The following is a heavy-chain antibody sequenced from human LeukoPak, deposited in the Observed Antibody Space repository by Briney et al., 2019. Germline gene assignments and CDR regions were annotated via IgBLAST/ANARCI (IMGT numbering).Heavy chain of an antibody. J-gene: IGHJ6*02. CDR3: ARIVVVSSYYGMDV. V-gene: IGHV4-59*11. CDR1: GDSIRSHY. D-gene: IGHD3-22*01. CDR2: IYFSGST. Sequence: SETLSLTCTVSGDSIRSHYWSWIRQPPGKGLEWIGNIYFSGSTNYNPSLKSRVTISVDTSKNQFSLKLSSVTAADTAVYYCARIVVVSSYYGMDVWGQGTTVTVSS.